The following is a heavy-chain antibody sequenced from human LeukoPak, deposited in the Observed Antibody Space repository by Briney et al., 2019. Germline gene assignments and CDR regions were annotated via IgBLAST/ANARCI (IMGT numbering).Heavy chain of an antibody. V-gene: IGHV4-34*01. CDR3: AKDDSSGWYCDY. CDR2: INHSGST. CDR1: GGSFSGYY. D-gene: IGHD6-19*01. Sequence: SETLSLTCAVYGGSFSGYYWSWIRQPPGKGLEWIGEINHSGSTNYNPSLKSRVTISVDTSKNQFSLKLSSVTAADTAVYYCAKDDSSGWYCDYWGQGTLVTVSS. J-gene: IGHJ4*02.